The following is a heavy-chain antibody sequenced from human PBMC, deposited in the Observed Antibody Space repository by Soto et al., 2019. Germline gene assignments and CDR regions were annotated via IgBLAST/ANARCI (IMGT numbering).Heavy chain of an antibody. V-gene: IGHV4-34*01. CDR3: ARGDYDTRGDAFDI. J-gene: IGHJ3*02. CDR1: GGCFSGYY. Sequence: SESLALTCSVYGGCFSGYYGSWIRQPPGKGLEWIGEINHSGSTNYNPSLKSRVTISVDTSKNQFSLKLSSVTAADTAVYYCARGDYDTRGDAFDIWGQGTMVTVSS. D-gene: IGHD3-16*01. CDR2: INHSGST.